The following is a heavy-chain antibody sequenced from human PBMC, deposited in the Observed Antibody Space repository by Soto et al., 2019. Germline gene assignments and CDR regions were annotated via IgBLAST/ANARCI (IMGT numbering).Heavy chain of an antibody. J-gene: IGHJ6*02. CDR3: ARVLGCSSTSCYTSIPYCYGMDV. D-gene: IGHD2-2*02. V-gene: IGHV1-69*01. Sequence: QVQLVQSGAEVKKPGSSVKVSCKASGGTFSSYAISWVRQAPGQGLEWMGGIITIFGTANYAQKFQGRVTITADESTSTAYMELSSLRSEDTAVYFCARVLGCSSTSCYTSIPYCYGMDVWGQGTTVTVSS. CDR2: IITIFGTA. CDR1: GGTFSSYA.